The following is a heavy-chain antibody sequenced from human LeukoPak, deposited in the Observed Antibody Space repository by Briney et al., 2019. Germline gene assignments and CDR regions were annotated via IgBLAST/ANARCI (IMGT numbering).Heavy chain of an antibody. CDR2: ISSSSSYI. D-gene: IGHD6-19*01. CDR1: GFTFSSYS. Sequence: GSLRLSCAASGFTFSSYSMNWVRQAPGKGLEWVSSISSSSSYIYYADSVKGRFTISRDNAKNSLYLQMNSLRAEDTAVYYCARKSSGWTTFDYWGQGTLVTVSS. CDR3: ARKSSGWTTFDY. J-gene: IGHJ4*02. V-gene: IGHV3-21*01.